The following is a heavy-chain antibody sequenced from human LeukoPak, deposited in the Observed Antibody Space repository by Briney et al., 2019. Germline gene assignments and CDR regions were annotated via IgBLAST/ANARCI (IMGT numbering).Heavy chain of an antibody. J-gene: IGHJ6*03. D-gene: IGHD3-10*01. Sequence: ASVKVSCKASGYTFTSYDINWVRQATGQGLERMGWMDPNSGNTGYAQKFQGRVTITRNTSISTAYMELSSLRSEDTAVYYCARGRGVIPYYYMDVWGKGTTVTVSS. CDR3: ARGRGVIPYYYMDV. V-gene: IGHV1-8*03. CDR1: GYTFTSYD. CDR2: MDPNSGNT.